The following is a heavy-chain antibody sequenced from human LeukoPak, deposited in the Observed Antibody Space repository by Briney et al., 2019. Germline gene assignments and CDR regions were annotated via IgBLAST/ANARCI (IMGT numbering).Heavy chain of an antibody. Sequence: GGALRLSCAASVFTFSSYSMNWVRQAPGKGLEWVSSISSSSSYIYYADSVKHRFTISRDNAKNSLYLQMNSLRAEDTAVYYCARDRNYDFWSGTTRDAFDIWGQGAMVTVSS. V-gene: IGHV3-21*01. CDR2: ISSSSSYI. D-gene: IGHD3-3*01. CDR3: ARDRNYDFWSGTTRDAFDI. J-gene: IGHJ3*02. CDR1: VFTFSSYS.